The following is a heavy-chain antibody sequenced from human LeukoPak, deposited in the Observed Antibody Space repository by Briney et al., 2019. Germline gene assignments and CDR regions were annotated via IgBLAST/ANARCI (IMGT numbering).Heavy chain of an antibody. Sequence: SVKVSCKASGGTFSSYAISWVRQAPGQGLEWMGRIIPILGIANYAQRFQGRVTITADKSTSTAYMELSSLRSEDTAVYYCARGPRITMIVEPFDYWGQGTLVTVSS. D-gene: IGHD3-22*01. J-gene: IGHJ4*02. CDR2: IIPILGIA. V-gene: IGHV1-69*04. CDR1: GGTFSSYA. CDR3: ARGPRITMIVEPFDY.